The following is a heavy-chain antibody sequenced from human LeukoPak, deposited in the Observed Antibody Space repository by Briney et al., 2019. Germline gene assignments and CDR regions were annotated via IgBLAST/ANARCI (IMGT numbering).Heavy chain of an antibody. CDR3: AREGAAPMYYYYMDV. CDR2: INYSGST. D-gene: IGHD2-2*01. Sequence: MTSGTLSLTCTVSGGSISSSSYYWSWIRQPPGKGLEWIGYINYSGSTNYNPSLKSRVTISLDTSKNQFSLKLNSVTAAGTAAYYCAREGAAPMYYYYMDVWGKGTTVTVSS. CDR1: GGSISSSSYY. V-gene: IGHV4-61*01. J-gene: IGHJ6*03.